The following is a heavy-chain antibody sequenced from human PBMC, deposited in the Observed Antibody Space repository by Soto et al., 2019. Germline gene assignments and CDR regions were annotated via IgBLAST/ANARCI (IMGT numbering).Heavy chain of an antibody. Sequence: SETLSLTCSVSGGSISSSYWNWIRQPAGKGLEWIGRFYTTGRASYNPSLKGRLTLSGDTSKNQFSLELTSVTAADTAVYYCARVKLAGRGGFDYWGLGTLVTFSS. CDR2: FYTTGRA. CDR1: GGSISSSY. J-gene: IGHJ4*02. D-gene: IGHD2-15*01. CDR3: ARVKLAGRGGFDY. V-gene: IGHV4-4*07.